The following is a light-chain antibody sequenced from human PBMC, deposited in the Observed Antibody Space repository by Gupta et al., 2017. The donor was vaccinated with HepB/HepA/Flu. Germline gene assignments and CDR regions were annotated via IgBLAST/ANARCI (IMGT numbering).Light chain of an antibody. J-gene: IGKJ3*01. CDR3: QQRRNHT. V-gene: IGKV3-11*01. CDR1: QSVDTY. CDR2: DAS. Sequence: EIVLTQSPATLSLSPGERATLFCRASQSVDTYLAWYQQKAGQAPRLLIYDASTRATGIPARFSGSGSGTDFTLTISSLEPQDFAVYYCQQRRNHTFGPGTRVDIK.